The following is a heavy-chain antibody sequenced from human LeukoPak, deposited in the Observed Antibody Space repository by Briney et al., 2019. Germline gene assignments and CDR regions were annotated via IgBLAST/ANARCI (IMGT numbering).Heavy chain of an antibody. CDR3: ARVSQSGYYDILTGYYTDYGMDV. CDR1: GGSFSGYY. J-gene: IGHJ6*02. D-gene: IGHD3-9*01. Sequence: SETLSLTCAVYGGSFSGYYWSWIRQPPGKGLGWIGEINHSGSTNYNPSLKSRVTISVDTSKNQFPLKLSSVTAADTAVYYCARVSQSGYYDILTGYYTDYGMDVWGQGTTVTVSS. V-gene: IGHV4-34*01. CDR2: INHSGST.